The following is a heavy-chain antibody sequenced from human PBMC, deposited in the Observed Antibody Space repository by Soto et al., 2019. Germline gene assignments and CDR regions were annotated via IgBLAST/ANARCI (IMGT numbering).Heavy chain of an antibody. CDR1: EGTFNFYT. D-gene: IGHD3-10*01. V-gene: IGHV1-69*02. Sequence: QVQLVQSGAEVKKPGSSVKVSCTASEGTFNFYTINWVRQAPGQGLGGVGRVNPIVGMSNYAQKFQGRVSITADKSTKKASMSLNSLKSEDTAIYYCATSYGSGSTHFDSWGQGTLVTVSS. CDR3: ATSYGSGSTHFDS. CDR2: VNPIVGMS. J-gene: IGHJ4*02.